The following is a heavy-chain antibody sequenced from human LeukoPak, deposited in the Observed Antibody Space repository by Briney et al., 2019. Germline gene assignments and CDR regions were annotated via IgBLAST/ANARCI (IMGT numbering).Heavy chain of an antibody. V-gene: IGHV1-69*13. CDR2: IIPIFGTA. Sequence: SVKVSCKASGGSFSSYAISWVRQAPGQGLEWMGGIIPIFGTANYAQKFQGRVTITADESTSTAYMELSSLRSEDTAVYYCARRGAEAFDIWGQGTMVTVSS. CDR1: GGSFSSYA. D-gene: IGHD1-26*01. J-gene: IGHJ3*02. CDR3: ARRGAEAFDI.